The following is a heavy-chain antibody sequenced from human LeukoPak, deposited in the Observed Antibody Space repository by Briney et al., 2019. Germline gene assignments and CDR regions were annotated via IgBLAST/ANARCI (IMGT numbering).Heavy chain of an antibody. CDR3: AKSEEPGDYGKWFDP. J-gene: IGHJ5*02. CDR2: ISGGGGST. V-gene: IGHV3-23*01. CDR1: GFTFSSYA. D-gene: IGHD4-17*01. Sequence: PGGSLRLSCAASGFTFSSYAMSWVRQAPGKGLEWVSAISGGGGSTYYADSVKGRFTISRDNSKNTLYLQMNSLRAEDTAVYYCAKSEEPGDYGKWFDPWGQGTLVTVSS.